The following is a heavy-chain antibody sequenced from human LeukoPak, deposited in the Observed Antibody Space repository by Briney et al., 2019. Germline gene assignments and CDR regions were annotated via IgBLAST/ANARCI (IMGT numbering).Heavy chain of an antibody. CDR1: GFTFSNAW. CDR2: IDGSGTTT. D-gene: IGHD2-2*02. Sequence: PGGSLRLSCAASGFTFSNAWMNWVRQAPGKGLEWVSGIDGSGTTTFYADSVKGRFTISRDNSMNTVYLQMNSLRAEDTAVYYCAKKSVPNTPPTFDYWGQGALVTVSS. J-gene: IGHJ4*02. CDR3: AKKSVPNTPPTFDY. V-gene: IGHV3-23*05.